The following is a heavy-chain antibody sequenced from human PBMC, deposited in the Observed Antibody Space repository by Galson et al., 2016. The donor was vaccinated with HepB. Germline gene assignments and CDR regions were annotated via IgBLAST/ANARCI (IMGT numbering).Heavy chain of an antibody. D-gene: IGHD2-15*01. CDR1: GFTLSSYG. J-gene: IGHJ4*02. CDR2: ISATSSST. Sequence: SLRLSCAVSGFTLSSYGMNWVRQAPGKGLEWVSGISATSSSTYYADSVKGRFTTSRDNSKDRLYLQMHSLRVEDTAVYYCARGRGFGSGWEGVGLDDWGQGTMVTVSS. V-gene: IGHV3-23*01. CDR3: ARGRGFGSGWEGVGLDD.